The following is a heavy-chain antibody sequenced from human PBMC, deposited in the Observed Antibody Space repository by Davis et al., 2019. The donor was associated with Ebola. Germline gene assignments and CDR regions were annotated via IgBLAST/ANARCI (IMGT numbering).Heavy chain of an antibody. CDR2: INPNSGGT. CDR1: GGTFSSYA. D-gene: IGHD2-15*01. CDR3: ARDGYCSGGSCYFLDY. V-gene: IGHV1-2*04. J-gene: IGHJ4*02. Sequence: ASVKVSCKASGGTFSSYAISWVRQAPGQGLEWMGWINPNSGGTNYAQKFQGWVTMTRDTSISTAYMELSRLRSDDTAVYYCARDGYCSGGSCYFLDYWGQGTLVTVSS.